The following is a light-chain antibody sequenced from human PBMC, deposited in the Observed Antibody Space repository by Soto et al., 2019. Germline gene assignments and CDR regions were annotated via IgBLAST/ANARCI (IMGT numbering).Light chain of an antibody. V-gene: IGKV1-33*01. CDR2: DAS. J-gene: IGKJ3*01. Sequence: DIQMTQSPSSLSASVGDRVTITCQASQDIRKYLSWYQQKPGKAPKLLIYDASYLETGVPSRFSGSGYRTDFTFTISSLQHEDIGTYYCQHYDHLPPFTFGPGTKVAIK. CDR3: QHYDHLPPFT. CDR1: QDIRKY.